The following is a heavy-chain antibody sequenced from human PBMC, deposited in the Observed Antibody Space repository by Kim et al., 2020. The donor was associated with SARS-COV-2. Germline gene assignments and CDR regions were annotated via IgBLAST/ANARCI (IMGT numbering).Heavy chain of an antibody. D-gene: IGHD3-22*01. Sequence: SETLSLTCTVSGGSISSSSYYWGWIRQPPGKGLEWIGSIYYSGSTYYNPSLKSRVTISVDTSKNQFSLKLSSVTAADTAVYYCARLPSSGYYFPSLYFDLWGRGPLVTVSS. V-gene: IGHV4-39*01. CDR3: ARLPSSGYYFPSLYFDL. CDR1: GGSISSSSYY. J-gene: IGHJ2*01. CDR2: IYYSGST.